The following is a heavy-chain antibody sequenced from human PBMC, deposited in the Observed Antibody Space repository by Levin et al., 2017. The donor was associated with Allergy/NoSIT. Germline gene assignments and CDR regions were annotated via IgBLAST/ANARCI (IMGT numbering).Heavy chain of an antibody. J-gene: IGHJ4*02. CDR2: INRDGSQK. CDR3: AREGYLDY. Sequence: GGSLRLSCAASGFTFSNSWMSWVRQAPGKGLEWVANINRDGSQKYFVDSVKGRFTISRDNAKNSVYLQMNSLRAEDTAVYYCAREGYLDYWGQGSLVTVSS. V-gene: IGHV3-7*01. CDR1: GFTFSNSW.